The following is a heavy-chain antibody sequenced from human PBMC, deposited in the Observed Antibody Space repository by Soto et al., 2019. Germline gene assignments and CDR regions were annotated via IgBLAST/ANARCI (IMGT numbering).Heavy chain of an antibody. D-gene: IGHD2-21*01. CDR1: GFTVSSNY. Sequence: EVQLVESGGGLSQPGGSLRLSCAASGFTVSSNYMSWVRQAPGKGLEWVSVIYSGGSTYYADSVKGRFTISRDNSKNTLYHQMNSLRAEDTAVYYCARSLGVSYYYYGMVVWGQGTTVTVSS. CDR3: ARSLGVSYYYYGMVV. CDR2: IYSGGST. J-gene: IGHJ6*02. V-gene: IGHV3-53*01.